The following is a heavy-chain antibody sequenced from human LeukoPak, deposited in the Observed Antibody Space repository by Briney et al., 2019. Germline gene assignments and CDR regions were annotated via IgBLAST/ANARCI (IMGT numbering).Heavy chain of an antibody. CDR2: ISSSSSYI. CDR1: GFTFSSYS. CDR3: ARGRYCSSTSCYSGMDV. D-gene: IGHD2-2*02. V-gene: IGHV3-21*01. J-gene: IGHJ6*02. Sequence: KSGGSLRLSCAASGFTFSSYSMNWVRQAPGKGLEWVSSISSSSSYIYYADSVKGLFTISRDNAKNSLYLQMNSLRAEDTAVYYCARGRYCSSTSCYSGMDVWGQGTTVTVSS.